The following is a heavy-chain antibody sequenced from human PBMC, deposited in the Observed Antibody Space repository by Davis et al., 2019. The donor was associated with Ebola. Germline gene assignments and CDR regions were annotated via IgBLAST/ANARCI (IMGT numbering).Heavy chain of an antibody. V-gene: IGHV3-48*04. CDR3: ARHPHFDY. J-gene: IGHJ4*02. CDR1: GFTFSSHS. CDR2: ISSTGRTM. Sequence: GESLKISCAGSGFTFSSHSMNWVRQAPGKGLEWVSYISSTGRTMNYADSVKGRFTISRDNAKNSLYLQMNSLRAEDTAMYYCARHPHFDYWGQGTLVTVSS.